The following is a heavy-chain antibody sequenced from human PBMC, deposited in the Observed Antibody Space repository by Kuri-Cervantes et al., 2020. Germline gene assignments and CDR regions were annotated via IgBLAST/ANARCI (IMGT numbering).Heavy chain of an antibody. CDR1: GGSISSGGYY. D-gene: IGHD6-19*01. CDR2: IYYSGST. V-gene: IGHV4-39*01. J-gene: IGHJ6*02. CDR3: ARGGSGWYYGYYYGMDV. Sequence: SETLSLTCSVSGGSISSGGYYWSWMRQHPGKGLAWIGSIYYSGSTYYNPSLKSRVTISVDTSKNQFSLKLSSVTAADTAVYYCARGGSGWYYGYYYGMDVWGQGTTVTVSS.